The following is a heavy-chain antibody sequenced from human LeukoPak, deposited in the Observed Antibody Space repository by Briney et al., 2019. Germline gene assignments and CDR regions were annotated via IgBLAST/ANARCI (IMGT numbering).Heavy chain of an antibody. Sequence: SETLSLTCTVSGGSISSYYWSWIRQPPGKGLEWIGYIYTSGSTNYNPSLKSRVTMSVDTSKNQFSLKLSSVTAADTAVYYCARDYSSGWYYVEWFDPWGQGTLVTVSS. V-gene: IGHV4-4*08. D-gene: IGHD6-19*01. CDR2: IYTSGST. J-gene: IGHJ5*02. CDR3: ARDYSSGWYYVEWFDP. CDR1: GGSISSYY.